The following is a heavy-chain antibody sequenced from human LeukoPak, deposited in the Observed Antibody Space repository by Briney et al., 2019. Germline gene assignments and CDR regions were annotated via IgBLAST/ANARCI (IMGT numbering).Heavy chain of an antibody. CDR1: GFAFSSYS. CDR2: ISSSSSYI. CDR3: ARVLSEYYYDSSGSGY. D-gene: IGHD3-22*01. Sequence: PGGSLRLSCAASGFAFSSYSMNWVRQAPGKGLEWVSSISSSSSYIYYADSVKGRFTISRDNAKNSLYLQMNSLRAEDTAVYYCARVLSEYYYDSSGSGYWGQGTLVTVSS. J-gene: IGHJ4*02. V-gene: IGHV3-21*01.